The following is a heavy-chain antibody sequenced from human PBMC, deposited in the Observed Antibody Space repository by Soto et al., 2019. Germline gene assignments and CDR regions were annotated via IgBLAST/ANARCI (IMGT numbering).Heavy chain of an antibody. V-gene: IGHV4-30-2*01. CDR2: VYHRAST. J-gene: IGHJ4*02. CDR1: GASMTTGGFS. CDR3: TSGSAAPLSLLYFET. Sequence: SETLSLTCAVSGASMTTGGFSCTWVRQPPGGGLEWIGHVYHRASTQYNPSLKGRVSISVDTSRSLFSLRLTSLTAADTAVYFCTSGSAAPLSLLYFETWGQGTPVTVSS. D-gene: IGHD2-15*01.